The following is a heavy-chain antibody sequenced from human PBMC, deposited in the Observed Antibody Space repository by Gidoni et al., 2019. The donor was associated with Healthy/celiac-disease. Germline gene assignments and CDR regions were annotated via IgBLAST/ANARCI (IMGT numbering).Heavy chain of an antibody. V-gene: IGHV3-33*01. CDR3: ARDHGDYNWFDP. CDR1: GFTFSSYG. J-gene: IGHJ5*02. D-gene: IGHD4-17*01. CDR2: IWYDGSNK. Sequence: QVQLVESGGGVVQPGRSLRLSCAASGFTFSSYGMHWVRQAPGKGLGWVAVIWYDGSNKYYADSVKGRFTISRDNSKNTLYLQMNSLRAEDTAVYYCARDHGDYNWFDPWGQGTLVTVSS.